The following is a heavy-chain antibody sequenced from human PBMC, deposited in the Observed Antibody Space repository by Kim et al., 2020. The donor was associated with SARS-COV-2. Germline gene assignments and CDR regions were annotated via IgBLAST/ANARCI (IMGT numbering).Heavy chain of an antibody. CDR3: ARHRNYGSVTYYHPHHYFDY. V-gene: IGHV3-48*01. D-gene: IGHD3-10*01. CDR1: GFIFSTYS. Sequence: GGSLRLSCAASGFIFSTYSMNWVRQAPGKGLEWVSYISVGSATIYYADSVKGRFTISRDDAKSSLFLQLNSLRAEDTAVYYCARHRNYGSVTYYHPHHYFDYWGQGTLVTASS. CDR2: ISVGSATI. J-gene: IGHJ4*02.